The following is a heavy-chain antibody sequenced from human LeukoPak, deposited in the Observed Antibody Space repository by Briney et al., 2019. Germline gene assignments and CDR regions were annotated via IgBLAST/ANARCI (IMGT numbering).Heavy chain of an antibody. V-gene: IGHV3-15*01. CDR1: GFTFSNAW. D-gene: IGHD3-10*01. J-gene: IGHJ5*02. CDR2: IKSKTDGGTT. CDR3: TGSARGDSWFDP. Sequence: GGSLRLSCAASGFTFSNAWMSWVRQAPGKGLEWVGRIKSKTDGGTTDYAAPVKGRFTISRDDSKNTLYLQMNSLKTEDTAVYYCTGSARGDSWFDPWGQGTLVTVSS.